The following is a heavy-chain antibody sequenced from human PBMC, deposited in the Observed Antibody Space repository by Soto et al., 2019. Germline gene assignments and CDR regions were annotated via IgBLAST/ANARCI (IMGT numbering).Heavy chain of an antibody. Sequence: PGYSLKLSCKVSGYRFTTYWISWVRQMPGKGLEWMGRIDPSDSYTNYSPSFQGHVTISADKSISTAFLQWSSLKASDTAMYYCARPPVGPAAPWKTDNDDFERCGQGTRVTV. CDR3: ARPPVGPAAPWKTDNDDFER. V-gene: IGHV5-10-1*01. CDR2: IDPSDSYT. CDR1: GYRFTTYW. J-gene: IGHJ3*02. D-gene: IGHD2-2*01.